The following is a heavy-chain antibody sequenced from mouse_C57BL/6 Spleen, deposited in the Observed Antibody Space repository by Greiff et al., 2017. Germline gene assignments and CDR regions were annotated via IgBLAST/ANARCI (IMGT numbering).Heavy chain of an antibody. J-gene: IGHJ2*01. V-gene: IGHV5-17*01. CDR3: ARGDWDAGFDY. CDR1: GFTFSDYG. D-gene: IGHD4-1*01. Sequence: EVQGVESGGGLVKPGGSLKLSCAASGFTFSDYGMHWVRQAPEKGLEWVAYISSGSSTIYYADTVKGRFTISRDNAKNTLFLQMTSLRSEDTAMYYCARGDWDAGFDYWGQGTTLTVSS. CDR2: ISSGSSTI.